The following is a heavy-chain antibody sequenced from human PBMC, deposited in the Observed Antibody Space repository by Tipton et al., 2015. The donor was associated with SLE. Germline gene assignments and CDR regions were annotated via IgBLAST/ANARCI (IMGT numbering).Heavy chain of an antibody. CDR3: ANLVAGTRDFDY. Sequence: SLRLSCAASGFTFSSYGMSWVRQAPGKGLEWVSAISGSGGSTYYADSVKGRFTISRDNSKNTLYLQMNSLRAEDTAVYYCANLVAGTRDFDYWGQGTLVTVSS. CDR2: ISGSGGST. J-gene: IGHJ4*02. V-gene: IGHV3-23*01. D-gene: IGHD6-19*01. CDR1: GFTFSSYG.